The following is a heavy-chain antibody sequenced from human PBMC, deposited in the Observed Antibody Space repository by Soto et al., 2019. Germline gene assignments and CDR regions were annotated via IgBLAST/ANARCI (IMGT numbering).Heavy chain of an antibody. CDR1: GFTFTSSA. CDR2: IVVGSGNT. CDR3: SAVDRLNPYCSGGSCYSDY. Sequence: SVKVSCKASGFTFTSSAVQWVRQARGQRLEWIGWIVVGSGNTNYAQKFQERVTITRDMSTSTAYMELSSLRSEDTAVYYCSAVDRLNPYCSGGSCYSDYWGQGTLVTVSS. D-gene: IGHD2-15*01. V-gene: IGHV1-58*01. J-gene: IGHJ4*02.